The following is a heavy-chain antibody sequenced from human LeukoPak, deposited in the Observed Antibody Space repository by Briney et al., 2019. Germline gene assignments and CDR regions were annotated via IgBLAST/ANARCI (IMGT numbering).Heavy chain of an antibody. CDR3: AREGYCSSTSYSWFDY. J-gene: IGHJ4*02. CDR1: GFTLSSYG. V-gene: IGHV3-33*01. CDR2: IWYDGSNK. Sequence: PGGSLRLSCAASGFTLSSYGMHWVRQAPGKGLEWVAVIWYDGSNKYYADSVKGRFTISRDNSKNTLYLQMNSLRAEDTAVYYCAREGYCSSTSYSWFDYWGQGTLVTVSS. D-gene: IGHD2-2*01.